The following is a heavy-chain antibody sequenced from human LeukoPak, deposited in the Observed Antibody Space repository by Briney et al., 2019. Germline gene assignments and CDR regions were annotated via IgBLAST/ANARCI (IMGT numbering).Heavy chain of an antibody. CDR3: ASMGVVGDYGLDV. CDR1: GYTLTGHY. V-gene: IGHV1-2*02. D-gene: IGHD2-15*01. Sequence: ASVKLCCKASGYTLTGHYLHWVRQAPGQGLGLVGWFTPNTGATTYAQADQVRGSLTRATYISTAYLDLRRLRPDDTAVYYCASMGVVGDYGLDVWGQGTTVTVSS. J-gene: IGHJ6*02. CDR2: FTPNTGAT.